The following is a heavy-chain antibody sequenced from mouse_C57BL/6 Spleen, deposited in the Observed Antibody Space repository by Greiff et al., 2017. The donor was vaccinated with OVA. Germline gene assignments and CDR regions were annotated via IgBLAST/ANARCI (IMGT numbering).Heavy chain of an antibody. Sequence: VQLQQSGAELVKPGASVKLSCKASGYTFTSYCMHWVKQRPGQGLEWIGRIYPSDGDTNYNQKFKGKATLTVDKSSSTAYMPLRSLTSEDSAVYDGAYYGKSPLDDWGQGTTLTVAS. J-gene: IGHJ2*01. CDR2: IYPSDGDT. V-gene: IGHV1-74*01. CDR1: GYTFTSYC. CDR3: AYYGKSPLDD. D-gene: IGHD2-1*01.